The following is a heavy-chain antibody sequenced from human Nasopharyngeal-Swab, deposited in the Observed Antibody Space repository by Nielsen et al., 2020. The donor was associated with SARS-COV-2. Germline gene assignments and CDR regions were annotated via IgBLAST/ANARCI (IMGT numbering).Heavy chain of an antibody. CDR2: ISSNGGST. Sequence: GESLKISCAASGFTFSSYAMHRVRQAPGKGLEYVSAISSNGGSTYYANSVKGRFTISRDNSKNTLYLQMGSLRAEDMAVYYCATGDDYGRDYWGQGTLVTVSS. CDR3: ATGDDYGRDY. J-gene: IGHJ4*02. CDR1: GFTFSSYA. D-gene: IGHD4-17*01. V-gene: IGHV3-64*01.